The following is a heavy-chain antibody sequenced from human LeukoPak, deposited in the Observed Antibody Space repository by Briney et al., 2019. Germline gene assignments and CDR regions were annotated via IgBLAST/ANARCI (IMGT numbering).Heavy chain of an antibody. V-gene: IGHV1-18*01. CDR1: GYTFTSYG. CDR2: ISAYNGNT. Sequence: ASVKVSCKASGYTFTSYGISWVRQAPGQGLEWMGWISAYNGNTNYAQKLQGRVTMTTDTSTSTAYMELRSLRSDDTAVYYCARTIFGVAGIDYYYMDVWGEGTTVTVSS. J-gene: IGHJ6*03. D-gene: IGHD3-3*01. CDR3: ARTIFGVAGIDYYYMDV.